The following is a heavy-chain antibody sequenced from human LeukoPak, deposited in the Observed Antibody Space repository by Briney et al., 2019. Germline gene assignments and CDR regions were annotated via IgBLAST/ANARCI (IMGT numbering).Heavy chain of an antibody. D-gene: IGHD1-26*01. CDR1: GFTFNNHV. CDR3: ARDQQRGSYYLGPEFHYYGMDV. Sequence: PGGSLRLSCEGSGFTFNNHVMTWVRQAPGKGLEWVSTITNSGGNTYFADSVKGRFTISRDNAKNSLYLQMNSLRDEDTAVYYCARDQQRGSYYLGPEFHYYGMDVWGQGTTVTVSS. J-gene: IGHJ6*02. V-gene: IGHV3-23*01. CDR2: ITNSGGNT.